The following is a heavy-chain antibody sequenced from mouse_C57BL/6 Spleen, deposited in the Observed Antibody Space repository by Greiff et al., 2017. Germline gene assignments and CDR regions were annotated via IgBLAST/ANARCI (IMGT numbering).Heavy chain of an antibody. J-gene: IGHJ2*01. CDR3: ARSDAGYFDY. V-gene: IGHV1-63*01. Sequence: VQLQQSGAELVRPGTSVKMSCKASGYTFTNYWIGWAKQRPGHGLEWIGDIYPGGGYTNYNEKFKGKATLTADKSSSTAYMQFSSLTSEDSAIYYCARSDAGYFDYWGQGTTLTVSS. CDR1: GYTFTNYW. CDR2: IYPGGGYT.